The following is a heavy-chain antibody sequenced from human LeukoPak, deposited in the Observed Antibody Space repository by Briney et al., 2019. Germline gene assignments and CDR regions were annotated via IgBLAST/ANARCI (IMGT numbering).Heavy chain of an antibody. V-gene: IGHV3-20*04. CDR3: AKGYYDILTHAFDI. CDR2: INWNGVGT. Sequence: GGSLRLSCVASGFIFENYGMDWVRQVPGKGLEWVSSINWNGVGTTYAESVKGRFTISRDNAKNSLYLQMNSLRAEDTALYYCAKGYYDILTHAFDIWGQGTMVTVSS. J-gene: IGHJ3*02. D-gene: IGHD3-9*01. CDR1: GFIFENYG.